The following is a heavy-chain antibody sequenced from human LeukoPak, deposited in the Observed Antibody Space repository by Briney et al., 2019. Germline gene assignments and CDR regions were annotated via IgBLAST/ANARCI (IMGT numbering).Heavy chain of an antibody. D-gene: IGHD5-24*01. CDR1: GFTLSSYA. CDR2: ISGSGGST. CDR3: AKARRDGYNYLHY. V-gene: IGHV3-23*01. J-gene: IGHJ4*02. Sequence: GGSLRLSCAASGFTLSSYAMSWVRQAPGKGLEWVSAISGSGGSTYYADSVKGRFTISRDNSKNTLYLQMSSLRAEDTAVYYCAKARRDGYNYLHYWGQGTLVTVSS.